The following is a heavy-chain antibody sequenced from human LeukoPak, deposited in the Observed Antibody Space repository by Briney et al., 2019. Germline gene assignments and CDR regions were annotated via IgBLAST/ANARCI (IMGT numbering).Heavy chain of an antibody. D-gene: IGHD3-22*01. CDR1: GGTFSSYA. CDR2: IIPIFGTA. Sequence: SEKVSCKASGGTFSSYAISWVRQAPGQGLEWMGRIIPIFGTANYAQKFQGRVTITTDESTSTAYMELSSLRSEDTAVYYCARGSSSYYYDSSGYYELYYWVQGTLVTVSS. V-gene: IGHV1-69*05. CDR3: ARGSSSYYYDSSGYYELYY. J-gene: IGHJ4*02.